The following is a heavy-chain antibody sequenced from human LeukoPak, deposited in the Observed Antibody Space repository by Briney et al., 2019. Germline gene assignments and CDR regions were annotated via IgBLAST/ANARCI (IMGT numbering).Heavy chain of an antibody. CDR2: IWYDGSNK. CDR3: ASGTRGDHEPIGI. Sequence: GGSLRLSCAASGFTFSSYGMHWVRQAPGKGLEWVAIIWYDGSNKYYADSVKGRFTISRDHSKNTLYLQMNSLRGEDTAVYYCASGTRGDHEPIGIWGQGTMVTVSS. V-gene: IGHV3-33*01. CDR1: GFTFSSYG. J-gene: IGHJ3*02. D-gene: IGHD2-2*01.